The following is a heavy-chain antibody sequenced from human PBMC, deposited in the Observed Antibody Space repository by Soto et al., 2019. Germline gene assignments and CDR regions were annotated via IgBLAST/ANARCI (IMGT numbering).Heavy chain of an antibody. V-gene: IGHV1-69*06. CDR2: IIPIFGTA. CDR3: ALYDSSDIMTFDI. Sequence: SVTGSCTASGGTFSIYYISWVRPAPGQGLEWMGGIIPIFGTANYAQKFQGRVTITADKSTSTAYMELSSLRSEDTAVYYCALYDSSDIMTFDIWGLGTMVTVSA. CDR1: GGTFSIYY. D-gene: IGHD3-22*01. J-gene: IGHJ3*02.